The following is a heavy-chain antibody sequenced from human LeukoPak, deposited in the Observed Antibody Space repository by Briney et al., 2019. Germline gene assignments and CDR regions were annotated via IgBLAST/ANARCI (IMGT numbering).Heavy chain of an antibody. Sequence: ASVKVSCKASGYTFTSYDINWVRQATGQGLEWMGWMNPNSGNTGYAQKFQGRVTITRNTSISTAYMELNSLRSEDTTVYYCARGSRDGDYTTWGQGTLVTVSS. D-gene: IGHD4-17*01. CDR1: GYTFTSYD. J-gene: IGHJ5*02. V-gene: IGHV1-8*03. CDR2: MNPNSGNT. CDR3: ARGSRDGDYTT.